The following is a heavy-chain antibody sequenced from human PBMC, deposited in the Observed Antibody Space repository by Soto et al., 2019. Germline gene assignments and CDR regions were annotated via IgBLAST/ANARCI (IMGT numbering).Heavy chain of an antibody. CDR2: IYWDDDK. J-gene: IGHJ5*02. V-gene: IGHV2-5*02. CDR1: GFSLTTRGVG. Sequence: QITLKESGPTLVKPTQTLTLTCTFSGFSLTTRGVGVGWIRQPPGKALECLALIYWDDDKRYSPSLQSRLSITKDTSKKPVVLTMTNVDHVDKATYYCAPTPPYYHSAWFDPWGQGTLVSVSS. CDR3: APTPPYYHSAWFDP. D-gene: IGHD3-10*01.